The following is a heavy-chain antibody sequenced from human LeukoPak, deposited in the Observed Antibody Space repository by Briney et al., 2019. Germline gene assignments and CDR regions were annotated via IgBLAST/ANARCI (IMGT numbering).Heavy chain of an antibody. CDR1: GLLFSTSV. V-gene: IGHV3-48*03. CDR2: ISTSGSLI. D-gene: IGHD1-26*01. J-gene: IGHJ4*02. CDR3: GKVSGLGWHFDY. Sequence: PGKSLRLSCAASGLLFSTSVIHWGRQAPDKGLEWVSFISTSGSLIYYADSVKGRFTISRDNAKNSLFLHMNSLRAEDTAVYYCGKVSGLGWHFDYWGQGTLVTVSS.